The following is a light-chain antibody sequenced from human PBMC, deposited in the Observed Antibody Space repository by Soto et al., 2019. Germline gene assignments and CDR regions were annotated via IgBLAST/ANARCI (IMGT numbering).Light chain of an antibody. CDR2: GAS. Sequence: EIVLTQSPGPLSLSPGERATLSCRASQSVSSSYLAWYQRKPGQAPRLLIYGASSRATGIPDRFSGSGSVKDFTLTISRLEPEDFAVYYCQQYGSSPYTFGQGTKLGIK. CDR3: QQYGSSPYT. J-gene: IGKJ2*01. CDR1: QSVSSSY. V-gene: IGKV3-20*01.